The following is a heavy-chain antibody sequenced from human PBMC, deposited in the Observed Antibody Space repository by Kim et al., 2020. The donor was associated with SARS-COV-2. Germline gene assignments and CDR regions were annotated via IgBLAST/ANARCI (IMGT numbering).Heavy chain of an antibody. CDR2: IIPILGIA. CDR3: ARDWTSGSYYTDY. J-gene: IGHJ4*02. D-gene: IGHD3-10*01. Sequence: SVKVSCKASGGTFSSYAISWVRQAPGQGLEWMGRIIPILGIANYAQKFQGRVTITADKSTSTAYMELSSLRSEDTAVYYCARDWTSGSYYTDYWGQGTLVTVSS. CDR1: GGTFSSYA. V-gene: IGHV1-69*04.